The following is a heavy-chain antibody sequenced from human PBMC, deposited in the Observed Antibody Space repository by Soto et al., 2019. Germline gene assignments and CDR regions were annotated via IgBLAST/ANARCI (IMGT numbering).Heavy chain of an antibody. J-gene: IGHJ4*02. D-gene: IGHD2-8*01. CDR3: ARGWGKFFGVNDF. Sequence: GASVKVSCKASGHSFTSYYMYWVRQAPGQGLEWMGIINPSGGSTSYAQKFQGRVTMTRDTSTSTVYMELSSLRSEDTAVYYCARGWGKFFGVNDFWGQGTLVTVS. CDR1: GHSFTSYY. CDR2: INPSGGST. V-gene: IGHV1-46*01.